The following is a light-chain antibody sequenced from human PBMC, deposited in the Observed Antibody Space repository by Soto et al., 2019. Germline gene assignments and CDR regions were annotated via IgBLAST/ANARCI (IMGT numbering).Light chain of an antibody. J-gene: IGKJ5*01. Sequence: DIVMTQSPLSLTITPGQPASISCSSSQSLLRSNGYNYFNWYLQRPGQSPHLLIYGGYNVAPGVTDRFSGSGSGTDFTLRISRVEADDVGVYYCMQTVQTPITFGQGTRLDIK. CDR1: QSLLRSNGYNY. CDR3: MQTVQTPIT. V-gene: IGKV2-28*01. CDR2: GGY.